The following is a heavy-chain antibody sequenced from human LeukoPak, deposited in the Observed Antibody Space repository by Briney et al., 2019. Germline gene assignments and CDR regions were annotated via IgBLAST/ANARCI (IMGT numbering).Heavy chain of an antibody. V-gene: IGHV1-69*04. CDR2: IIPILGIA. Sequence: GASVKVSCKASGGTFSSYAISWVRQAPGQGLEWMGRIIPILGIANYAQKFQGRVTITADKSTSTAYMELSSLRSEDTAVYYCARGCMVRGVIIKYYFDYWGQGTLVTVSS. J-gene: IGHJ4*02. CDR1: GGTFSSYA. CDR3: ARGCMVRGVIIKYYFDY. D-gene: IGHD3-10*01.